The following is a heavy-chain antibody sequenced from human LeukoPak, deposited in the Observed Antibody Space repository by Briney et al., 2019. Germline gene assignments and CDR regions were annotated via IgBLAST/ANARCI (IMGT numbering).Heavy chain of an antibody. J-gene: IGHJ4*02. V-gene: IGHV3-30*02. CDR2: VRYDGNNP. CDR1: GFTFGSYG. Sequence: GGSLRLSCAASGFTFGSYGMHWVRQAPGKGLDWVAFVRYDGNNPYYSASVKGRFTISRDNSKNTLYLQMNSLRAEDTAVYYCARDFGIGMATITHYFDYWGQGTLVTVSS. CDR3: ARDFGIGMATITHYFDY. D-gene: IGHD5-24*01.